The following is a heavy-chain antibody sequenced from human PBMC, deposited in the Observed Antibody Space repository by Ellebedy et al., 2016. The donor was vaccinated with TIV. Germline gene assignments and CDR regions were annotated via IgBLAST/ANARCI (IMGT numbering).Heavy chain of an antibody. CDR1: GASITPYY. V-gene: IGHV4-59*01. J-gene: IGHJ5*02. Sequence: GSLRLSXTVFGASITPYYWSWIRQPPGKGLEWIGYISDNGDPNYNSSLKSRVTISVDTSKNQLSLNLRSVTGADTAVYFCARGTNKYGSDPFDPWGQGILVTVSS. D-gene: IGHD3-10*01. CDR3: ARGTNKYGSDPFDP. CDR2: ISDNGDP.